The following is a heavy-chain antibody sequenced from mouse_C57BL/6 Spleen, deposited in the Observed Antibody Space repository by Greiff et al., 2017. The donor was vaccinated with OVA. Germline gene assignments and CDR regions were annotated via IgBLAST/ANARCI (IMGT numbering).Heavy chain of an antibody. J-gene: IGHJ2*01. D-gene: IGHD1-2*01. CDR3: ARNPSLGDYFDY. CDR1: GFSLTSYG. CDR2: IWSGGST. V-gene: IGHV2-2*01. Sequence: QVQLQQSGPGLVQPSQSLSITCTVSGFSLTSYGVHWVRQSPGKGLEWLGVIWSGGSTDYTAAFISRLSISKDNSKSQVFFKMNSLQADDTAIYYCARNPSLGDYFDYWGQGTTLTVSS.